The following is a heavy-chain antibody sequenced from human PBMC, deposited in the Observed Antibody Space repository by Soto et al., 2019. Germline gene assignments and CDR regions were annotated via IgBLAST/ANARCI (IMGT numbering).Heavy chain of an antibody. CDR1: GFTFSSYG. CDR3: ARDISRYDSGGQVDY. D-gene: IGHD3-22*01. V-gene: IGHV3-33*01. Sequence: GGSLRLSCAASGFTFSSYGMHWVRQAPGKGLEWVAVIWYDGSNKEYADSVKGRFSISRENSKNTLYLQMNSLRAEDMAVYYWARDISRYDSGGQVDYWGQGTLVTVSS. CDR2: IWYDGSNK. J-gene: IGHJ4*02.